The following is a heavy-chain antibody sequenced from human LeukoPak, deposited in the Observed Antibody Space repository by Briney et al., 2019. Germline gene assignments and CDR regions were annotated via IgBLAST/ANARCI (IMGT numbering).Heavy chain of an antibody. CDR3: ARDGKQQLLNWFDP. Sequence: ASVKVSCKASGYTFSNSGISWVRQAPGQGLEWMGWISAYNGNTKYAQKVQGRVTMTRDTSTSTAYMELRSLRSDDTAVYYCARDGKQQLLNWFDPWGQGTLVTVSS. CDR2: ISAYNGNT. V-gene: IGHV1-18*01. D-gene: IGHD6-13*01. J-gene: IGHJ5*02. CDR1: GYTFSNSG.